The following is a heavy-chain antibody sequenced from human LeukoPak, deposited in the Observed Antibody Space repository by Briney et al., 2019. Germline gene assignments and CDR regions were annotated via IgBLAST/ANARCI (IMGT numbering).Heavy chain of an antibody. J-gene: IGHJ4*02. Sequence: ASVKVSCKASGYTCTGYSMHWVRQAPGQGLEWMGWINPNSGGTNYAQKFQGRVTMTRDSSISTAYMELSRLRSDDTSVYYCAIAYYYDSSPEDYWGQGTLVTVSS. V-gene: IGHV1-2*02. CDR1: GYTCTGYS. D-gene: IGHD3-22*01. CDR2: INPNSGGT. CDR3: AIAYYYDSSPEDY.